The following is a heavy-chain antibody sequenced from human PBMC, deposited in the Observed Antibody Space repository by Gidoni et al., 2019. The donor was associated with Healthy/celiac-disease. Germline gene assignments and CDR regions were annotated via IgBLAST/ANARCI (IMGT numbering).Heavy chain of an antibody. CDR2: IIPILGIA. CDR3: ARVHYGGNAGWFDP. Sequence: QVQLVQYGAEGKKPGSSVKVSCKASGGTFSSYAISWVRQAPGQGLEWMGGIIPILGIANYAQKFQGRVTITADKSTSTAYMELSSLRSEDTAVYYCARVHYGGNAGWFDPWGQGTLVTVSS. CDR1: GGTFSSYA. D-gene: IGHD4-17*01. V-gene: IGHV1-69*10. J-gene: IGHJ5*02.